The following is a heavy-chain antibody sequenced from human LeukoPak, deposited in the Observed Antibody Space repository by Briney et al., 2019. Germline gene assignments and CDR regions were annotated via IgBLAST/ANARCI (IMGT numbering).Heavy chain of an antibody. D-gene: IGHD3-16*01. Sequence: PGTSLRLSCGASGSIFRSFATHWVRQAPGKGLEWEAVISNDGTNKDSADSVRGRFTISRDNSKNTLDLRMDSLRPEDTAVYYCVRDKGASTYWYFDVWGRGTLVTVSS. CDR3: VRDKGASTYWYFDV. CDR2: ISNDGTNK. J-gene: IGHJ2*01. CDR1: GSIFRSFA. V-gene: IGHV3-30*04.